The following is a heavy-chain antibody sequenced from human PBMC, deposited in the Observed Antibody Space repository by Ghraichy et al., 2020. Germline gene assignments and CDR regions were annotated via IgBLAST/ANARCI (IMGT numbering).Heavy chain of an antibody. D-gene: IGHD1-1*01. J-gene: IGHJ5*02. V-gene: IGHV4-4*09. Sequence: LETLSLTCTVSGGSISSYYWSWIRQPPGKGLEWIGYIYTSGSTNYNPSLKSRVTISVDTSKNQFSLKLSSVTAADTAVYYCARYFSGAPVGERGNWFDPWGQGTLVTVSS. CDR3: ARYFSGAPVGERGNWFDP. CDR2: IYTSGST. CDR1: GGSISSYY.